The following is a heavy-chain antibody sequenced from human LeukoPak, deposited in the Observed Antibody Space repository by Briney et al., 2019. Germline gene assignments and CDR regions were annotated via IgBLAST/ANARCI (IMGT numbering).Heavy chain of an antibody. CDR3: ARDLRGAGSGSYHNLVPLYNWFDP. V-gene: IGHV1-69*04. D-gene: IGHD3-10*01. Sequence: SVKVSCKASGGTFSSYAISWVRQAPGQGLEWMGRIIPILGIANYAQKFQGRVTITADKSTSTAYMELSSLRSEDTAVYYCARDLRGAGSGSYHNLVPLYNWFDPWGQGTLVTVSS. J-gene: IGHJ5*02. CDR2: IIPILGIA. CDR1: GGTFSSYA.